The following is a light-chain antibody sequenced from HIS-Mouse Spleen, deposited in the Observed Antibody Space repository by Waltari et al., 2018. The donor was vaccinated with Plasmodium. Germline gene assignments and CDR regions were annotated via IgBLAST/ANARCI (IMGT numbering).Light chain of an antibody. Sequence: SYELTQPPSVSVSPGPTASITCSGAKVGANYACWYQQKPGQSPVLVIYQDSKRPSGIPERFSGSNSGNTATLTISGTQAMDEADYYCQAWDSSTAWVFGGGTKLTVL. CDR3: QAWDSSTAWV. CDR1: KVGANY. CDR2: QDS. J-gene: IGLJ2*01. V-gene: IGLV3-1*01.